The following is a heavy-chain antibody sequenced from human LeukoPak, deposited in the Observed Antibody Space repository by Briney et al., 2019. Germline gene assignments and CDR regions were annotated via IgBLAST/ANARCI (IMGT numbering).Heavy chain of an antibody. J-gene: IGHJ5*02. D-gene: IGHD3-16*01. CDR3: ARETSVGGWFDP. Sequence: PSQTLSLTCAVSGGSISSGGYSWSWIRQPPGTGLEWIGYIYNSGSTYYNPSLKSRVTISVDRSKNQFSLKLSSVTAADTAVYYCARETSVGGWFDPWGQGTLVTVSS. CDR1: GGSISSGGYS. V-gene: IGHV4-30-2*01. CDR2: IYNSGST.